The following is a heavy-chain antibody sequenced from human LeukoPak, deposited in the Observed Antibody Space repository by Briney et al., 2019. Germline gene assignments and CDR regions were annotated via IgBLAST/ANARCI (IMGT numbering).Heavy chain of an antibody. Sequence: GGSLRLSCAASGFTSDDYAMHWVRQAPGKGLEWVSLISWDGDSTYYADSVKGRFTISRDNSKNSLYLQMNSLRTDDTALYYCAKASGYNSGPSDYWGQGTRVTVSS. V-gene: IGHV3-43D*04. CDR3: AKASGYNSGPSDY. CDR1: GFTSDDYA. J-gene: IGHJ4*02. D-gene: IGHD6-19*01. CDR2: ISWDGDST.